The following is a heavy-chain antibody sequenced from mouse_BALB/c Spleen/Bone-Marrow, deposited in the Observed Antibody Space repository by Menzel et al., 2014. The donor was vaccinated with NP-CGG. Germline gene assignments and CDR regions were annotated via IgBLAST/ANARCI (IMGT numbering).Heavy chain of an antibody. Sequence: QVQLQQSGPGLVAPSQSLSITCTVSGFSLTGYGVSWVRQPPGKGPEWLGMIWGDGSTDYNSALKSRLSISKDNSKSQVFLKMNSLQTDDTARYYCARDSFLITRALDYWGQGTSVTVSS. CDR3: ARDSFLITRALDY. J-gene: IGHJ4*01. V-gene: IGHV2-6-7*01. CDR1: GFSLTGYG. CDR2: IWGDGST. D-gene: IGHD2-4*01.